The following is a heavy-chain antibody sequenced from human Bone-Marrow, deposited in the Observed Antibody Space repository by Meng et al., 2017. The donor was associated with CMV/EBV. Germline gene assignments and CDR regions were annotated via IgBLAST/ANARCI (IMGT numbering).Heavy chain of an antibody. Sequence: SVKVSCKASGGTFSSYAISWVRQAPGQGLEWMGGIIPILGIANYAQKFQGRVTITADESTSTAYMELSSLRSEDTAVYYCARSECGGDCYFDYWGQGTLVTVSS. V-gene: IGHV1-69*10. D-gene: IGHD2-21*01. CDR3: ARSECGGDCYFDY. CDR1: GGTFSSYA. J-gene: IGHJ4*02. CDR2: IIPILGIA.